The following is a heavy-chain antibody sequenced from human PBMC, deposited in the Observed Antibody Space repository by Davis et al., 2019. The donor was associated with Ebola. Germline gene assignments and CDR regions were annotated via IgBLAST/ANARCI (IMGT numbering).Heavy chain of an antibody. J-gene: IGHJ4*02. Sequence: SLKISCAASGFTFDDYAMHWVRQAPGKGLEWVSGISWNSGSIGYADSVKGRFTISRDNAKNSLYLQMNSLKTEDTAVYYCTSTGTTVVTPKDYWGQGTLVTVSS. CDR3: TSTGTTVVTPKDY. D-gene: IGHD4-23*01. CDR1: GFTFDDYA. V-gene: IGHV3-9*01. CDR2: ISWNSGSI.